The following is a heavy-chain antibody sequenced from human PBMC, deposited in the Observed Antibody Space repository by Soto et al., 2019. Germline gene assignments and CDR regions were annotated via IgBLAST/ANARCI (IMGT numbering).Heavy chain of an antibody. CDR1: GGSGSSGSYY. CDR3: ARSNDISSLYFDD. D-gene: IGHD6-6*01. Sequence: PSETLSLTCTVSGGSGSSGSYYWSWIRQPPGKGLEWIGYIYYSGSTNYNPSLKSRVTISVDTSKNQFSLKLNSVTAADTAVYYCARSNDISSLYFDDWGPGTLVTVSS. V-gene: IGHV4-61*01. J-gene: IGHJ4*02. CDR2: IYYSGST.